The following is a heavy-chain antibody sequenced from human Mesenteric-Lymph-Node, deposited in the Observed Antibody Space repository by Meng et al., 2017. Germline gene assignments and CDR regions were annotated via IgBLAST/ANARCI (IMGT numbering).Heavy chain of an antibody. CDR2: ISGSGGST. V-gene: IGHV3-23*01. J-gene: IGHJ3*02. CDR1: GFTFSSYA. Sequence: GESLKISCAASGFTFSSYAMSWVRQAPGKGLEWVSAISGSGGSTYYADSVKGRFTISRDNAKNSLYLQMNSLRAEDTALYYCAKDTFGELYNDAFDIWGQGTMVTVSS. D-gene: IGHD3-10*01. CDR3: AKDTFGELYNDAFDI.